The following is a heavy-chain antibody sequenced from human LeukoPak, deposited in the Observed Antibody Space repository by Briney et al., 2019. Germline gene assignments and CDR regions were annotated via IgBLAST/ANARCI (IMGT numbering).Heavy chain of an antibody. CDR3: ARALVVVPAAIEFARFDY. J-gene: IGHJ4*02. V-gene: IGHV1-69*05. CDR2: IIPIFGTA. D-gene: IGHD2-2*01. CDR1: GGTFSSYA. Sequence: SVKVSCKASGGTFSSYAISWVRQAPGQGLEWMGGIIPIFGTANYAQKFQGRVTITTDESTSTAYMELSSLRSEDTAVYYCARALVVVPAAIEFARFDYWGQGTLVTVSS.